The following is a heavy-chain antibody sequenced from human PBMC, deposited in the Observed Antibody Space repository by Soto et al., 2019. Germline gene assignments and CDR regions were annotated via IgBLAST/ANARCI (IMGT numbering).Heavy chain of an antibody. V-gene: IGHV4-34*01. CDR2: INQSGST. D-gene: IGHD7-27*01. CDR3: ARGTRGLGNYYYYGMDV. J-gene: IGHJ6*02. CDR1: GGSFSGYY. Sequence: QVQLQQWGAGLLKPSETLSLTCAVYGGSFSGYYWSWIRQPPGKGLEWIGEINQSGSTNYNPSLKSRVTISVDTSKNQFSLKLSSVTAADTAVYYCARGTRGLGNYYYYGMDVWGQGTTVTVSS.